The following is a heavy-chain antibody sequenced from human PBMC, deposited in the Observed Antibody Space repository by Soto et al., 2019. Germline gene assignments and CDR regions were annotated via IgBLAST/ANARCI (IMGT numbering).Heavy chain of an antibody. V-gene: IGHV3-48*01. J-gene: IGHJ4*02. CDR3: ATGYIVVVVAAEPRADY. CDR2: ISSSSSTI. D-gene: IGHD2-15*01. Sequence: GGSLRLSCAASGFTFSSYSMNWVRQAPGKGLEWVSYISSSSSTIYYADSVKGRFTISRDNAKNSLYLQMNSLRAEDTAVYYCATGYIVVVVAAEPRADYWGQGTLVTVSS. CDR1: GFTFSSYS.